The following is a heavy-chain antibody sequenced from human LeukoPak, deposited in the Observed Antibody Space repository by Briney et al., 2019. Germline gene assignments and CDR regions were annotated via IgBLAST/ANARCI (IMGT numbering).Heavy chain of an antibody. CDR3: ARLRPRYFDY. CDR2: INHSGST. Sequence: PSETLSLTCAVYGGSFSGYYWSWIRQPPGKGLEWIGEINHSGSTNYNPSLKSRVTISVDTSKNQFSLKLSSVTAADTAVYYCARLRPRYFDYWGQGTLVTVSS. CDR1: GGSFSGYY. J-gene: IGHJ4*02. V-gene: IGHV4-34*01. D-gene: IGHD1-14*01.